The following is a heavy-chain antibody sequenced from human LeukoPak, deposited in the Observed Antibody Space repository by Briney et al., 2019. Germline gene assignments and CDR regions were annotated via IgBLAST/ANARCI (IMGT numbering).Heavy chain of an antibody. CDR2: IYSGGST. CDR1: GFTFSSYA. V-gene: IGHV3-66*02. D-gene: IGHD2-21*02. Sequence: GGSLRLSCAASGFTFSSYAMSWVRQAPGKGLEWVSVIYSGGSTYYADSVKGRFTISRDNSKNTLYLQMNSLRAEDTAVYYCARDDRYSDYWGQGTLVTVSS. J-gene: IGHJ4*02. CDR3: ARDDRYSDY.